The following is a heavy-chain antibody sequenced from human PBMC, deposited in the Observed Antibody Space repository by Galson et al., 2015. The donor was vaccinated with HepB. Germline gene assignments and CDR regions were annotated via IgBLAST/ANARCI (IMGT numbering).Heavy chain of an antibody. Sequence: QSGAEVKKPGESLRISCKGSGYSFTSYWISRVRQMPGKGLEWMGTIDPSDSYTKYSPSFQGHVTISADKSINTAYVQWSSLNASDTAIYYCARNLEPQENYYLYYGMDVWGQGTTVTVSS. CDR1: GYSFTSYW. D-gene: IGHD1-1*01. V-gene: IGHV5-10-1*01. J-gene: IGHJ6*02. CDR3: ARNLEPQENYYLYYGMDV. CDR2: IDPSDSYT.